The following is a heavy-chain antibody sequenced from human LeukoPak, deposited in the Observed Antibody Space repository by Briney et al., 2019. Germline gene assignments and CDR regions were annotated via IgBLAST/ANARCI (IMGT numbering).Heavy chain of an antibody. Sequence: PGGSLRLSCAASGFTFSTYEMHWVRQAPGKGLEWVSYISSSETTIYYADSVKGRFTISRDNAKNSLFLQMNSLRAEDTAVYYRATRPTWGGYWGQGTLVTVSS. CDR3: ATRPTWGGY. J-gene: IGHJ4*02. D-gene: IGHD3-10*01. V-gene: IGHV3-48*03. CDR1: GFTFSTYE. CDR2: ISSSETTI.